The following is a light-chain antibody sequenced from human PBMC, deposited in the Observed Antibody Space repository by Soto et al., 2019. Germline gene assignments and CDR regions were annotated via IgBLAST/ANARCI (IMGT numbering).Light chain of an antibody. J-gene: IGKJ5*01. Sequence: EIVMTQSPGTLSVSPGERDTLSCRASQTVSPNLAGYQQKPGHPPRLLIYGASTKATGIPARFSGRGSGTEFTLTISSMQEEDFAVYYFQQYHHWPPITFGQGTRLEIK. CDR1: QTVSPN. CDR2: GAS. V-gene: IGKV3-15*01. CDR3: QQYHHWPPIT.